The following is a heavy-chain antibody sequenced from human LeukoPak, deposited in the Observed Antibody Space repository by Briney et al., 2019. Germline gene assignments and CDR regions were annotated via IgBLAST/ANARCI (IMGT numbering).Heavy chain of an antibody. CDR3: ARTRGYSHGQHGHWYFDL. J-gene: IGHJ2*01. CDR2: IYYSGST. CDR1: GGSISSYY. V-gene: IGHV4-59*01. Sequence: PSETLSLTCTVSGGSISSYYWTWIRQPPGKGLEWIGYIYYSGSTNYNPSLKSRVTISIDTSKSQFSLKLSSVTAADTAVYYCARTRGYSHGQHGHWYFDLWGRGTLVTVSS. D-gene: IGHD5-18*01.